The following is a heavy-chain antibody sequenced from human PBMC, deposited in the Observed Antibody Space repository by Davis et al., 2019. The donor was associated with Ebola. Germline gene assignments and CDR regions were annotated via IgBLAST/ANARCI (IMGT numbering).Heavy chain of an antibody. CDR1: GGSLSGYY. J-gene: IGHJ4*02. CDR2: INHSGRT. D-gene: IGHD6-19*01. Sequence: PSETLSLTCAVYGGSLSGYYWTWTRQSPGKGLEWIGEINHSGRTNYNPSLKSRVTISLDTSKNQFSLKLSSVTVADTALYYCAGIRGQWLEDWGQGTLVTVSS. V-gene: IGHV4-34*01. CDR3: AGIRGQWLED.